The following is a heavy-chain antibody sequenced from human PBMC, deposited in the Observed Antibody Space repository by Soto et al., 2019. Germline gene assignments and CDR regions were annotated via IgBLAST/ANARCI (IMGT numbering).Heavy chain of an antibody. D-gene: IGHD6-19*01. CDR2: IIPIFGTA. CDR1: GGTFSSYA. J-gene: IGHJ6*02. Sequence: SVKVSCKASGGTFSSYAISWVRQAPGQGLEWMGGIIPIFGTANYAQKFQGRVTITADESTSTAYMELSSLRSEDTAVYYCARLTAVAVRDTDYYGMDVWGQGTTVTVSS. V-gene: IGHV1-69*13. CDR3: ARLTAVAVRDTDYYGMDV.